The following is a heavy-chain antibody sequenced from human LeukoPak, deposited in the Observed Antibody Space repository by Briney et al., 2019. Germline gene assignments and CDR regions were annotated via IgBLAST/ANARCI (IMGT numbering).Heavy chain of an antibody. CDR2: IKEGGSER. Sequence: GGSLRLSCEGSAFIFSGHWMNWVRQTPGKGLEWVASIKEGGSERQYVDSVKGRFSISRDNTKGSLFLQLNSLRAEDTAVYYCARIQRAAAGTGKYYHYFYGMDVWGQGTTVTVS. CDR1: AFIFSGHW. CDR3: ARIQRAAAGTGKYYHYFYGMDV. D-gene: IGHD6-13*01. V-gene: IGHV3-7*03. J-gene: IGHJ6*02.